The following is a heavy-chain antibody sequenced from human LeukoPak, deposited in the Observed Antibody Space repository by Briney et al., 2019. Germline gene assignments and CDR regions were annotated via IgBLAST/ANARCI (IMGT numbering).Heavy chain of an antibody. V-gene: IGHV3-74*01. CDR1: GFTFSSYW. CDR3: ARAGHYYGSGSYDY. D-gene: IGHD3-10*01. J-gene: IGHJ4*02. Sequence: GGSLRLSCAASGFTFSSYWKHWVGQAPGKGLVWVSRINSDGSSTSYADSVKGRFTISRDNAKNTLYLQMNSLRAEDTAVYYCARAGHYYGSGSYDYWGQGTLVTVSS. CDR2: INSDGSST.